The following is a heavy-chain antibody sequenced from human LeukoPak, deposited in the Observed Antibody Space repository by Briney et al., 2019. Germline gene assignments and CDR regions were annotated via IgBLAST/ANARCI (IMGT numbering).Heavy chain of an antibody. Sequence: GGSLRLSCAASGFTFSSYAMSWVRQAPGKGLEWVSGISGSSGSTYYADSVKGRFPNSRDNSKNTLYLQMNSLRAEDTAVYYCAKDPKTTVTTGGLFDYWGQGTLATVSS. CDR3: AKDPKTTVTTGGLFDY. V-gene: IGHV3-23*01. CDR1: GFTFSSYA. D-gene: IGHD4-17*01. J-gene: IGHJ4*02. CDR2: ISGSSGST.